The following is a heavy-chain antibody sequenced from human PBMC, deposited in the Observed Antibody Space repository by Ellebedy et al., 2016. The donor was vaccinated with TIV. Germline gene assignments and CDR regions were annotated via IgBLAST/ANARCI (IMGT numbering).Heavy chain of an antibody. V-gene: IGHV1-69*06. CDR1: GCTFTSYA. D-gene: IGHD5-12*01. Sequence: AASVKVSCKASGCTFTSYAISWVRQAPGQGLEWMGGIIPTFGTANYAQKLQGRVTITADKSTSTAYMELSSLRSEDTAVYYCARLHRGRGIYSPRGMDVWGQGTTVTVSS. J-gene: IGHJ6*02. CDR2: IIPTFGTA. CDR3: ARLHRGRGIYSPRGMDV.